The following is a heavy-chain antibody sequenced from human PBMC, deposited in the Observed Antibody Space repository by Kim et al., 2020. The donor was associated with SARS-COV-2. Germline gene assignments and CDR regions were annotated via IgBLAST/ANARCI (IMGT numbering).Heavy chain of an antibody. Sequence: ASVKVSCKASGYTFTGYYMHWVRQAPGQGLEWMGWINPNSGGTNYAQKFQGRVTMTRDTSISTAYMELSRLRSDDTAVYYCARLGMEVMVTFYYYGMDVWGQGTTVTVSS. V-gene: IGHV1-2*02. CDR3: ARLGMEVMVTFYYYGMDV. CDR2: INPNSGGT. CDR1: GYTFTGYY. D-gene: IGHD5-18*01. J-gene: IGHJ6*02.